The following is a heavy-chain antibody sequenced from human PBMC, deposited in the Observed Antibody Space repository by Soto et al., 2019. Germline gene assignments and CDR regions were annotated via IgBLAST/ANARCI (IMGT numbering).Heavy chain of an antibody. CDR3: AKEGGNWNFAFDY. Sequence: HPWGSLRLSCAASGFTFSSYGMHLVRQSPGKGLEWVAVISYDGSNKYYADSVKGRFTISRDNSKNTLYLQMNSLRAEDTAVYYCAKEGGNWNFAFDYWGQGTLVTVSS. V-gene: IGHV3-30*18. D-gene: IGHD1-7*01. CDR2: ISYDGSNK. CDR1: GFTFSSYG. J-gene: IGHJ4*02.